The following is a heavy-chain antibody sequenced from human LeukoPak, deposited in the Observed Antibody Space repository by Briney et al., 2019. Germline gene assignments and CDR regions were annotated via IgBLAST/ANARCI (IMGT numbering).Heavy chain of an antibody. CDR3: ARGYYYDSSGSAPWGY. CDR2: ISAYNGNT. Sequence: GASVKVSCTASGYTFTSYGISWVRQAPGQGVEWMGWISAYNGNTNYAQKLQGRVTMTTDTSTSTAYMELRSLRSDDTAVYYCARGYYYDSSGSAPWGYWGQGTLVIVSS. J-gene: IGHJ4*02. V-gene: IGHV1-18*01. CDR1: GYTFTSYG. D-gene: IGHD3-22*01.